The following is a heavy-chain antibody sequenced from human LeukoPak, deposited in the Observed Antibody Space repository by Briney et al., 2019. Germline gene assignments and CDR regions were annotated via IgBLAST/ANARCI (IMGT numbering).Heavy chain of an antibody. CDR1: GFTFSSYC. V-gene: IGHV3-7*05. Sequence: SGGSLRLCCVASGFTFSSYCMSWVRQAPGKGLEWVANIQDGSDKYYVDSVKGRFTISRDNAKNSLYLQMNSLRAEDTAVYYCARAVDDYVWGSYRPPGHWGQGTLVTVSS. CDR3: ARAVDDYVWGSYRPPGH. D-gene: IGHD3-16*02. J-gene: IGHJ4*02. CDR2: IQDGSDK.